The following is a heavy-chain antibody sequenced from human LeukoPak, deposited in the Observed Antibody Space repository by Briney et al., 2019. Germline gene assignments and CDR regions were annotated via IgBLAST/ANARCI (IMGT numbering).Heavy chain of an antibody. D-gene: IGHD3-3*01. V-gene: IGHV3-23*01. J-gene: IGHJ6*02. Sequence: GGSLRLSCAASGFTFSSYAMSWVRQAPGKGLGWVSAISGSGGSTYYADSVKGRFTISRDNSKNTLYLQMNSLRAEDTAVYYCAKERYDFWSGYYYYYYGMDVWGQGTTVTVSS. CDR2: ISGSGGST. CDR3: AKERYDFWSGYYYYYYGMDV. CDR1: GFTFSSYA.